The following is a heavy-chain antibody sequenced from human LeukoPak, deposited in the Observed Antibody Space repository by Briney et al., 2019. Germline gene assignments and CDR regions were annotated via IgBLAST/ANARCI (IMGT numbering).Heavy chain of an antibody. J-gene: IGHJ4*02. Sequence: SETLSLTCTVSGGSISSYYWSWIRQPPGKGLEWIGYIYYSGSTNYSPSLKSRVTISVDTSKNQFSLKLSSVTAADTAVYYCARDTPMEGRLLDYWGQGTLVTVSS. CDR1: GGSISSYY. V-gene: IGHV4-59*01. CDR2: IYYSGST. D-gene: IGHD3-10*01. CDR3: ARDTPMEGRLLDY.